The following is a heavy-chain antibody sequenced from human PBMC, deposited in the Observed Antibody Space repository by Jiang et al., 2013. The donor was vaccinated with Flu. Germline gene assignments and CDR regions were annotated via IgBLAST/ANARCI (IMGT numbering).Heavy chain of an antibody. CDR2: IYYSGST. Sequence: GSGLVKPSETLSLTCTVSGGSFSGEKSYWGWIRQSPGKGLEWIGSIYYSGSTYYNPSLKSRVTISLDTSKRQFSLKLNSVTAADTAVYYCASQYWDHGLGSLLYEPSWGQGTLVTVSS. CDR3: ASQYWDHGLGSLLYEPS. CDR1: GGSFSGEKSY. J-gene: IGHJ4*02. D-gene: IGHD3-10*01. V-gene: IGHV4-39*07.